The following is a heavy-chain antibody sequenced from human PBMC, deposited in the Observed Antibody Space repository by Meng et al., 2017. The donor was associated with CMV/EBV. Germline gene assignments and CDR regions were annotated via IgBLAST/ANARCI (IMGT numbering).Heavy chain of an antibody. Sequence: SCAISGDSVSSNSAAWNWIRQSPSRGLEWLGRTYYRSKWYNDYAVSVKSRITINPDTSKNQFSLQLNSVTPEDTAVYYCARAGGYSSSWYFDYWGQGTLVTVS. CDR2: TYYRSKWYN. CDR1: GDSVSSNSAA. V-gene: IGHV6-1*01. J-gene: IGHJ4*02. D-gene: IGHD6-13*01. CDR3: ARAGGYSSSWYFDY.